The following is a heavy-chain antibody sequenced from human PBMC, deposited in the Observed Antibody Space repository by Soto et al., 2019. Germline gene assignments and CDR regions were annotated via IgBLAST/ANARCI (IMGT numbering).Heavy chain of an antibody. Sequence: PGGSLRLSCAVSGFSFSNYWMSWVRQAPGKGLEWVANINRDGSVEYYADSLKGRFTISRDNARNSLYLQMNSLGAEDTAVYYCVRDGASLINLFFGMDVWGQGTTVTVSS. J-gene: IGHJ6*02. D-gene: IGHD2-8*01. CDR1: GFSFSNYW. V-gene: IGHV3-7*01. CDR2: INRDGSVE. CDR3: VRDGASLINLFFGMDV.